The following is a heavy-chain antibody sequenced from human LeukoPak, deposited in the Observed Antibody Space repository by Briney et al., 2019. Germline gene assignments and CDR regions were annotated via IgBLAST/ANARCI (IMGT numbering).Heavy chain of an antibody. D-gene: IGHD3-22*01. CDR2: IKQDGSEK. Sequence: PGGSLRLSCAVSGFTFSSYWMSWVRQAPGKGLEWVANIKQDGSEKYYVDSVKGRFTISRDNAKNSLYLQMNSLRAEDTAVYYCARDNMILIWGQGTMVTVSS. J-gene: IGHJ3*02. CDR3: ARDNMILI. CDR1: GFTFSSYW. V-gene: IGHV3-7*01.